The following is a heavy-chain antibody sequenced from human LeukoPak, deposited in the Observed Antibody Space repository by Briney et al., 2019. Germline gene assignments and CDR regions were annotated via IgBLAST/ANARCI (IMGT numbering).Heavy chain of an antibody. J-gene: IGHJ4*02. CDR3: ARGFSVVGPPFNFDY. V-gene: IGHV4-31*03. CDR1: GGSISSGGYY. CDR2: IYYSGST. D-gene: IGHD1-26*01. Sequence: PSQTLSLTCTVSGGSISSGGYYWSWIRQHPGKGLEWIGYIYYSGSTYYNPSLKSRVTISVDTSKNQFSLKLSSVTAADTAVYYCARGFSVVGPPFNFDYWGQGTLVTVSS.